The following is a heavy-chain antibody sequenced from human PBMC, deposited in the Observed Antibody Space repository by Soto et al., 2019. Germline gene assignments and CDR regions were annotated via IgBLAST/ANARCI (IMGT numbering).Heavy chain of an antibody. D-gene: IGHD4-17*01. CDR3: XXXXXVXYGYGMDV. V-gene: IGHV3-33*01. Sequence: QMQLVESGGGVVQPGRSLRLSCAASGFTFRSYGIHWVRQAPGKGLEWVALIWFDGSKKYYVDSVKGRFAVSRDNSKNTXYXXMNSLRVEDTXVYYXXXXXXVXYGYGMDVWGQGTTVTVSS. CDR1: GFTFRSYG. J-gene: IGHJ6*02. CDR2: IWFDGSKK.